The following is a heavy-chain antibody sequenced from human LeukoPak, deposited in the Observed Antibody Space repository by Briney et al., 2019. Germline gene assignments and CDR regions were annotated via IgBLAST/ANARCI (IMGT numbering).Heavy chain of an antibody. D-gene: IGHD4-11*01. V-gene: IGHV4-4*07. CDR1: GFTFSDYY. CDR3: ARDLVTLRFDP. J-gene: IGHJ5*02. Sequence: GSLRLSCAASGFTFSDYYMSWIRQPAGKGLEWIGRIYTSGSTNYNPSLKSRVTMSVDTSKNQFSLKLSSVTAADTAVYYCARDLVTLRFDPWGQGTLVTVSS. CDR2: IYTSGST.